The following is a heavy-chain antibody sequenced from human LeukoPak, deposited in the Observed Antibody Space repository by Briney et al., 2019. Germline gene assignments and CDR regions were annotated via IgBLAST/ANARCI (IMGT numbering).Heavy chain of an antibody. CDR2: INHSGST. J-gene: IGHJ6*03. V-gene: IGHV4-34*01. D-gene: IGHD3-10*01. Sequence: PSETLSLTCAVYGGSFSGYYWSWIRQPPGKGLEWIGEINHSGSTNYNPSLKSRVTISVDTSKNQFSLKLSSVTAADTAVYYCARHVRYGSGSYPQSYYYYYMDVWGKGTTVTISS. CDR3: ARHVRYGSGSYPQSYYYYYMDV. CDR1: GGSFSGYY.